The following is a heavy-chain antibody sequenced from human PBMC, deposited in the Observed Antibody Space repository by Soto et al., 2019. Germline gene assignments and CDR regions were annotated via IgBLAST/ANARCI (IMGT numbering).Heavy chain of an antibody. J-gene: IGHJ4*02. CDR1: GLTVSSSY. CDR3: ARTLVHTALASFDYFDS. CDR2: MYSAGHT. V-gene: IGHV3-53*01. D-gene: IGHD2-8*02. Sequence: HPGGSLRLSCAASGLTVSSSYMSWVRQAPGKGPEWVSVMYSAGHTYYADSVKGRFTISRDNSKNTLYLQMNNLRPEDTAVYYCARTLVHTALASFDYFDSWGQGTQVTVSS.